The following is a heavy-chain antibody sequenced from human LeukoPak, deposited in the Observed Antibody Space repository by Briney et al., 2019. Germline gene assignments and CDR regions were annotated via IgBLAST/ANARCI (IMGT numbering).Heavy chain of an antibody. D-gene: IGHD2-15*01. J-gene: IGHJ4*02. V-gene: IGHV4-59*02. Sequence: SETLSLTCTVSGGSVSTYYWNWIRQPPGKGLGWIGYIYYSGSTNYNPSLKSRLTISVDTSNNQFPLKLSSVTAADTAVYYCASTSGYCSGGNCYSAFDYWGQGTLVTVSS. CDR1: GGSVSTYY. CDR3: ASTSGYCSGGNCYSAFDY. CDR2: IYYSGST.